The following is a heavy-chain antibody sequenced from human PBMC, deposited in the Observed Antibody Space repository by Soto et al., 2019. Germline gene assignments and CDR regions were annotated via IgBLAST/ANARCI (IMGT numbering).Heavy chain of an antibody. J-gene: IGHJ4*02. Sequence: GGSLRLSCAASGFTFSSYWMHWVRQASGKGLEWVSVISGSGDSTYYADSVKGRFTISRDNSKNTLYLQMNSLRTEDTAVYYCARRGPGTYFDYWGQGILVTVSS. CDR3: ARRGPGTYFDY. D-gene: IGHD6-13*01. CDR1: GFTFSSYW. V-gene: IGHV3-23*01. CDR2: ISGSGDST.